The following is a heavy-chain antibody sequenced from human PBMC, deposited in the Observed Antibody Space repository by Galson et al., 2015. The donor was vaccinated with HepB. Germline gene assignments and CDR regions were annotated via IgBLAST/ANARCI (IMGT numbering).Heavy chain of an antibody. CDR1: GFTFSSYS. CDR3: ARDREATSGHGMDV. J-gene: IGHJ6*02. Sequence: SLRLSCAASGFTFSSYSMNWVRQAPGKGLEWVSTISSSSSYIYYADSVKGRFTISRDNAKNSLYLQMNSLRAEDTAVYYCARDREATSGHGMDVWGQGTTVTVSS. V-gene: IGHV3-21*01. D-gene: IGHD5-12*01. CDR2: ISSSSSYI.